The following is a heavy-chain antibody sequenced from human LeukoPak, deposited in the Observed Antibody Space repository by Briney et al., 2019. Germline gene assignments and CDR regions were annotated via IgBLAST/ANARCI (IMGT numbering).Heavy chain of an antibody. CDR1: GGSISSSSYY. J-gene: IGHJ4*02. V-gene: IGHV4-30-4*08. Sequence: SETLSLTCTVSGGSISSSSYYWGWIRQPPGKGLEWIGYIYYSGSTYYNPSLKSRVTISVDTSKNQFSLKLSSVTAADTAVYYCARDIGSGSYSDYWGQGTLVTVSS. CDR2: IYYSGST. D-gene: IGHD3-10*01. CDR3: ARDIGSGSYSDY.